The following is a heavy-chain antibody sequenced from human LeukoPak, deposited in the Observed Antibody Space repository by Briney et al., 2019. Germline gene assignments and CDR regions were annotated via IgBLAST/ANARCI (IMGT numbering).Heavy chain of an antibody. CDR3: ARKLAVVVPAAIGWFDP. D-gene: IGHD2-2*02. CDR1: GGSISSYY. V-gene: IGHV4-34*01. J-gene: IGHJ5*02. Sequence: ASETLSLTCTVSGGSISSYYWSWIRQPPGKGLEWVGEINHSGSTNYNPSLKSRVTISVDTSKNQFSLKLSSVTAADTAVYYCARKLAVVVPAAIGWFDPWGQGTLVTVSS. CDR2: INHSGST.